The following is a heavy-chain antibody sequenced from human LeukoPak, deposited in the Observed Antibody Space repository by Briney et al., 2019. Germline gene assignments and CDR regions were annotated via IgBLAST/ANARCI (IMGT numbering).Heavy chain of an antibody. D-gene: IGHD4-11*01. CDR1: GFTFNTYA. J-gene: IGHJ4*02. CDR2: ITGTGGTT. Sequence: HPGGSLRLSCAASGFTFNTYAMSWVRQTPEKGLEWVSSITGTGGTTYYADSVKGRLTMSRDNSKNTLYLHLSSLRAGDTAVYYCVKEGNYYDFDYWGQRTLVTVSS. V-gene: IGHV3-23*01. CDR3: VKEGNYYDFDY.